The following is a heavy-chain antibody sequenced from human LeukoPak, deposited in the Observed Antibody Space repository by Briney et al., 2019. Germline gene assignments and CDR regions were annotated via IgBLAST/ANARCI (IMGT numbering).Heavy chain of an antibody. CDR2: ISASGGST. V-gene: IGHV3-23*01. CDR1: GFSFSSYA. Sequence: PGGSLRLSCAASGFSFSSYAMSWVRQAPGRGLEWVSGISASGGSTYYADSVKGRFTISRDNSKNTLYLQMNSLRAEDTAVYYCAKDKRYYDFWSGYPSPPYYYGMDVWGQGTTVTVSS. D-gene: IGHD3-3*01. CDR3: AKDKRYYDFWSGYPSPPYYYGMDV. J-gene: IGHJ6*02.